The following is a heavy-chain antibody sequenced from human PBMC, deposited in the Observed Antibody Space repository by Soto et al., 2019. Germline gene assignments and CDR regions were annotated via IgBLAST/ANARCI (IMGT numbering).Heavy chain of an antibody. D-gene: IGHD2-2*01. Sequence: QVQLQESGPGLVKPSQTLSLTCTVSGGSISSGDYYWSWIRQPPGKGLEWIGYIYYSGSTYSNPSLKSRVTISVEASKNQFARKLSSVTAADMGGYYCARWSQKAMPKNGAFDFWGQGTIVTVSS. CDR2: IYYSGST. CDR1: GGSISSGDYY. J-gene: IGHJ3*01. CDR3: ARWSQKAMPKNGAFDF. V-gene: IGHV4-30-4*01.